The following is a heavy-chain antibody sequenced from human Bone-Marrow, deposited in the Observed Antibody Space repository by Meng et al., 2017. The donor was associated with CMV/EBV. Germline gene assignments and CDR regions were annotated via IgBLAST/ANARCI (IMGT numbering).Heavy chain of an antibody. D-gene: IGHD6-19*01. CDR2: IPPHGNII. Sequence: SGGLLVRAMGHQNPPLPVSSITLSNFGTHCVRQAPGKGLVWVSRIPPHGNIINIADSVKGRLPISRDNAKNMLYLQMNSLSAEDTAVFYCVKDLGGWSDYWGQGTLVTVSS. CDR3: VKDLGGWSDY. J-gene: IGHJ4*02. V-gene: IGHV3-74*01. CDR1: SITLSNFG.